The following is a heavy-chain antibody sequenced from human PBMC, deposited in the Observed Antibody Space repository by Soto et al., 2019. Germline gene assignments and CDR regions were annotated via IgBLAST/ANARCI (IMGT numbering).Heavy chain of an antibody. Sequence: QITLKESGPTLVKPTQTLTLTCTFSGFSLSTSGVGVGWIRQPPGKALEWLALIYWDDDKRYSPSLKSRLTITKDTTKNQLVLTMTNMDPVDTATYYCARTYYYDSSGYYWGDYWGQGTLVTVSS. CDR3: ARTYYYDSSGYYWGDY. D-gene: IGHD3-22*01. J-gene: IGHJ4*02. CDR1: GFSLSTSGVG. CDR2: IYWDDDK. V-gene: IGHV2-5*02.